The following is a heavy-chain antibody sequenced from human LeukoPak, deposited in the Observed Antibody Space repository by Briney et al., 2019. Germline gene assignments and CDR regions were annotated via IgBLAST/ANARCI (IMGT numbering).Heavy chain of an antibody. J-gene: IGHJ4*02. CDR2: ISRNGGST. Sequence: GGSLRLSCSASGFTFSSFAMHWVRQAPGKGLEYVAAISRNGGSTYYADSVKSRFTISRDNSKSTLYLQMSSLRAEDTAVYLCVKDLRSDFMGVLSRYLSYWGQGTPVTLYS. V-gene: IGHV3-64D*09. CDR3: VKDLRSDFMGVLSRYLSY. D-gene: IGHD2/OR15-2a*01. CDR1: GFTFSSFA.